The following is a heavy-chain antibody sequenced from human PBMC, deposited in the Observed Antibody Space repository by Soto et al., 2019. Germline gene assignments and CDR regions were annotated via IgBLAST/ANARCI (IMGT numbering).Heavy chain of an antibody. V-gene: IGHV4-59*01. CDR3: ATQRLGEVGRRFDY. Sequence: QLQLEESGPEVVKPSETLSLTCTVSGDSSSAYYWAWLRQPPGQGLEWIGYIYYSGSTKYNPSLKRRLTISVDPSKKQFSLRLRSVTAADTAVYYCATQRLGEVGRRFDYLGKGSLGSASS. J-gene: IGHJ4*02. CDR2: IYYSGST. CDR1: GDSSSAYY. D-gene: IGHD3-10*01.